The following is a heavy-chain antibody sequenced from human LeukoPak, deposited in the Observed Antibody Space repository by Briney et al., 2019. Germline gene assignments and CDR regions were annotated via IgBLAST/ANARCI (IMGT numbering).Heavy chain of an antibody. D-gene: IGHD3-22*01. CDR3: ARDLNTYYYDSSGGYGMDV. CDR2: ISAYNGNT. CDR1: GYTFTSYG. Sequence: ASVKVSCKASGYTFTSYGISWVRQAPGRGLEWMGWISAYNGNTNYAQKLQGRVTMTTDTSTSTAYMELRSLRSDDTAVYYCARDLNTYYYDSSGGYGMDVWGQGTTVTVSS. J-gene: IGHJ6*02. V-gene: IGHV1-18*01.